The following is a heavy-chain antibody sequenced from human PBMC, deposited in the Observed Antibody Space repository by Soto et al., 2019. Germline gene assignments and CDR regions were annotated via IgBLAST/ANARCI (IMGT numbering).Heavy chain of an antibody. D-gene: IGHD3-22*01. CDR2: ISSSSSYI. J-gene: IGHJ4*03. V-gene: IGHV3-21*01. CDR1: GFTFSSYS. Sequence: ETLSLSCAASGFTFSSYSLNWVRQAPGTGLEWVSSISSSSSYIYYADSVKGRFTISRDNAKNSLYLQMNSLRAEDTAVYYCARVYDSSGYSTSAFDYWGQGTTVTVSS. CDR3: ARVYDSSGYSTSAFDY.